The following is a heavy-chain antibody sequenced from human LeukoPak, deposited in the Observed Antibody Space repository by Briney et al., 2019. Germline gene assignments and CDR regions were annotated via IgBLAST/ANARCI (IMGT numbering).Heavy chain of an antibody. CDR2: INPNSGGT. CDR3: ARNANYDILTGYRSASTNWFDP. D-gene: IGHD3-9*01. V-gene: IGHV1-2*02. Sequence: ASVKVSCKASGYTFTGYYMHWVRQAPGQGLEWMGWINPNSGGTNYAQKFQGRVTMTRDTSTSTAYMELRSLRSDDTAVYYCARNANYDILTGYRSASTNWFDPWGQGTLVTVSS. J-gene: IGHJ5*02. CDR1: GYTFTGYY.